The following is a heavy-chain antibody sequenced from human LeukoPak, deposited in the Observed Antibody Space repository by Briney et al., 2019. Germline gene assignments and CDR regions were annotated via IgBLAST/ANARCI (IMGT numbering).Heavy chain of an antibody. CDR3: AREGRSWYFQH. V-gene: IGHV4-59*01. CDR1: GGSISSYY. Sequence: SETLSLTCTVSGGSISSYYWSWIRQPPGKGLEWIGYIYYSGSTNYNPSLKSRVTISVDTSKNQFSLKLSSVTAADTAVYYCAREGRSWYFQHWGQGTLVTVSS. D-gene: IGHD6-13*01. J-gene: IGHJ1*01. CDR2: IYYSGST.